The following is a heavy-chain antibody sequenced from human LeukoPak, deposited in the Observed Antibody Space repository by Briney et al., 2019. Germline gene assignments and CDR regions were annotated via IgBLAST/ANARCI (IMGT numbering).Heavy chain of an antibody. D-gene: IGHD6-19*01. Sequence: SETLSLTCAVYGGSFSGYYWSWIRQPPGKGVEWIGEIDHSGSTNYNPSLKSRVTMSVATSKNQFSLRLSSVTAADTAVYYCARVLEGSSGQHWYFDLWGRGTLVTVSS. CDR2: IDHSGST. V-gene: IGHV4-34*01. CDR3: ARVLEGSSGQHWYFDL. CDR1: GGSFSGYY. J-gene: IGHJ2*01.